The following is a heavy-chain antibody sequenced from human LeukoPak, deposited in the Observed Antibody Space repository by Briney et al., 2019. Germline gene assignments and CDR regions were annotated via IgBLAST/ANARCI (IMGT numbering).Heavy chain of an antibody. J-gene: IGHJ6*03. CDR1: GFTFSSYS. CDR2: ISSSSSYI. CDR3: ARAGYYGSGSYYMGLGYYYMDV. V-gene: IGHV3-21*01. D-gene: IGHD3-10*01. Sequence: PGGSLRLSCAASGFTFSSYSMNWVRQAPGKGLEWVSSISSSSSYIYYADSVKGRFTISRDNAKNSLYLQMNSLRAEDTAVYYCARAGYYGSGSYYMGLGYYYMDVWGKGTTVTISS.